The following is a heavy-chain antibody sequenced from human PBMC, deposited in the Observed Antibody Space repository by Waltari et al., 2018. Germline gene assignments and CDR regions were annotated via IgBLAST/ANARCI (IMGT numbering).Heavy chain of an antibody. D-gene: IGHD3-10*01. CDR3: ASGSGHGGMDV. J-gene: IGHJ6*02. CDR2: IYYSGST. V-gene: IGHV4-59*11. CDR1: GGSISSHY. Sequence: QVRLQESGPGLVKPSETLSLTCTVSGGSISSHYWSWIRQPPGKGLEWIGYIYYSGSTNYNPSLKSRVTISVDTSKNQFSLKLSSVTAADTAVYYCASGSGHGGMDVWGQGTTVTVSS.